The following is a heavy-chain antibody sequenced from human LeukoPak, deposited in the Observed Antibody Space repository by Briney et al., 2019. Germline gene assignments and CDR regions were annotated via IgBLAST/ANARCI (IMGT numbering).Heavy chain of an antibody. D-gene: IGHD3-22*01. CDR2: TYYRSKWYN. Sequence: SQTLSLTCAISGDSVSSNSAAWNSWNWIRQSPSRGLEWLGRTYYRSKWYNDYAVSVKSRITMNPDTSKKQFSLQLNSVTPEDTAVYYCATSGYYREWFDSWGQGTLVTVSS. CDR1: GDSVSSNSAA. V-gene: IGHV6-1*01. J-gene: IGHJ5*01. CDR3: ATSGYYREWFDS.